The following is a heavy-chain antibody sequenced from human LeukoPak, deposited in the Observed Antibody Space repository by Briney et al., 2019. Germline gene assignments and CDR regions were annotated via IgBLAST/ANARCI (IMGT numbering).Heavy chain of an antibody. CDR3: TRGAGSSWSAWFDP. CDR1: GYSIRSGYY. D-gene: IGHD6-13*01. CDR2: MYHSGIT. J-gene: IGHJ5*02. Sequence: PSETLSLTCAVSGYSIRSGYYWGWIGQPPGTGLERIGCMYHSGITYNNPSLKSRVTITVDTSKNQFSLKLSSVTAADTAVYYCTRGAGSSWSAWFDPWGQGTLVTVSS. V-gene: IGHV4-38-2*01.